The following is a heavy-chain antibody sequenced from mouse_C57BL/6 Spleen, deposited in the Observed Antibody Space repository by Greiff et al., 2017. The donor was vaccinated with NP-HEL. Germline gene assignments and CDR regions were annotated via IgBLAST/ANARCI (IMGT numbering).Heavy chain of an antibody. J-gene: IGHJ1*03. CDR1: GYTFTDYN. CDR3: ARPPIYYDSFNWYFDV. V-gene: IGHV1-18*01. Sequence: EVQLQQSGPELVKPGASVKIPCKASGYTFTDYNMDWVKQSHGKSLEWIGDINPNNGGTIYNQKFKGKATLTVDKSSSTAYMELRSLTSEDTAVYYCARPPIYYDSFNWYFDVWGTGTTVTVSS. CDR2: INPNNGGT. D-gene: IGHD2-4*01.